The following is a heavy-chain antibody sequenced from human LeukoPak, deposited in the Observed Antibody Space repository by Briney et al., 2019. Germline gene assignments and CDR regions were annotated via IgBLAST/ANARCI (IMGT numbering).Heavy chain of an antibody. CDR3: AKDTYYYDSSGYYRGMDY. D-gene: IGHD3-22*01. V-gene: IGHV3-30*18. CDR1: GFTFSSYV. Sequence: GRSLRLSCAASGFTFSSYVMHWVRQAPGKGLAWVAVISYDGSNKYYADSVKGRFTISRDNSKNTLYLQMNSLRAEDTAVYYCAKDTYYYDSSGYYRGMDYWGQGTVVSVSS. CDR2: ISYDGSNK. J-gene: IGHJ4*02.